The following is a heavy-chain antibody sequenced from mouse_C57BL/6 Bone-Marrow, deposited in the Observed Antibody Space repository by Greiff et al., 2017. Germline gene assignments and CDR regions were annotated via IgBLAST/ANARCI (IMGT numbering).Heavy chain of an antibody. CDR2: IYPGSGST. V-gene: IGHV1-55*01. J-gene: IGHJ3*01. CDR1: GYTFTSYW. D-gene: IGHD3-2*02. CDR3: AVDSSGYGWFAY. Sequence: QVQLQQPGAELVKPGASVKMSCKASGYTFTSYWITWVKQRPGQGLEWIGDIYPGSGSTNYNEKFKSTATLTVDTSSSTAYMQLSSLTSEDSAVYYCAVDSSGYGWFAYWGQGTLVTVSA.